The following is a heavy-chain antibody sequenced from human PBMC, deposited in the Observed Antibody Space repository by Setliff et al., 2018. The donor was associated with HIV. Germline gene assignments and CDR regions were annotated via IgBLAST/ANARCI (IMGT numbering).Heavy chain of an antibody. V-gene: IGHV3-11*06. J-gene: IGHJ6*03. Sequence: GGSLRLSCVTSGISFSDYYMSWFRQAPGKGLEWVSYISSSGSYTNYADSVKGRFTISRDNVKDSLYLQMNSRRAEDTAVYYCARAGVVEGYYYYYYMDVWGKGTTVTVSS. D-gene: IGHD2-15*01. CDR1: GISFSDYY. CDR2: ISSSGSYT. CDR3: ARAGVVEGYYYYYYMDV.